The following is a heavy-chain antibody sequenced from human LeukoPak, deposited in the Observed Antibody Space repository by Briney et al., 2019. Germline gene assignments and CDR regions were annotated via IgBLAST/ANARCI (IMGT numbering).Heavy chain of an antibody. J-gene: IGHJ4*02. D-gene: IGHD6-19*01. CDR2: ISGST. CDR1: GFTFSSYA. CDR3: ATRTYSSGWYTFDY. Sequence: GGSLRLSCAASGFTFSSYAMSWVRQAPGKGLEWVSGISGSTYYADSVRGRFTISRDNSKDTLYLQMNSLRAEDTAVYYCATRTYSSGWYTFDYWGQGTLVTVSS. V-gene: IGHV3-23*01.